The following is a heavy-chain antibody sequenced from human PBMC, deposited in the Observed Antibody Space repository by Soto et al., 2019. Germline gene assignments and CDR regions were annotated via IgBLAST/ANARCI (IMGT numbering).Heavy chain of an antibody. CDR3: ARDRASYCSSTSCPLYYHGMDV. V-gene: IGHV1-69*13. J-gene: IGHJ6*02. D-gene: IGHD2-2*01. CDR1: GGTFSSYA. Sequence: SVKVSCKASGGTFSSYAISWVRQAPGQGLEWMGGIIPIFGTANYAQKFQGRVTITADESTSTAYMELSSLRSEDTAVYYCARDRASYCSSTSCPLYYHGMDVWGQGTTVTVSS. CDR2: IIPIFGTA.